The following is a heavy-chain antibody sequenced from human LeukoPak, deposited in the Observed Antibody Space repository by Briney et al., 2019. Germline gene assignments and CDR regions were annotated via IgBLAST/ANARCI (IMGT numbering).Heavy chain of an antibody. CDR3: ATIHYYDVFDI. D-gene: IGHD3-10*01. Sequence: GGSLRLSCAASGFTFSSYAMGWVRQAPGKGLEWVSAISGSGGSTYYADSVKGRFTISRDNSKNTLYLQMNSLRAEDTAVYYCATIHYYDVFDIWGQGTMVTVSS. V-gene: IGHV3-23*01. J-gene: IGHJ3*02. CDR1: GFTFSSYA. CDR2: ISGSGGST.